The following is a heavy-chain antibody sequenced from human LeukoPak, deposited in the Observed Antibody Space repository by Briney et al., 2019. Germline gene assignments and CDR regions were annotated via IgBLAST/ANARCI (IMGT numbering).Heavy chain of an antibody. CDR2: ISFDGSNE. J-gene: IGHJ4*02. D-gene: IGHD2-21*02. Sequence: GGSLRLSCAASGFTFSSYAMHWVRQAPGKGLEWVAVISFDGSNEYYADSVKGRFTISRDNSKNTLYLQMNSLRAEDSAVYYCARGRVVVTAQFRAGIDFWGQGTLVTVSS. V-gene: IGHV3-30*04. CDR3: ARGRVVVTAQFRAGIDF. CDR1: GFTFSSYA.